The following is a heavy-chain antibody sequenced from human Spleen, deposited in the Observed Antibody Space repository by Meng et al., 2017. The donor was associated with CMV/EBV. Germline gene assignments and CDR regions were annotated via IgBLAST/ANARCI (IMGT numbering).Heavy chain of an antibody. V-gene: IGHV3-15*01. J-gene: IGHJ6*02. Sequence: GGSLRLSCAASGFTFSNAWMSWVRQAPGKGLEWVGRIKSKTDGGTTDYAAPVKGRFTISRDDSKNTLYLQMNSLKTEDTAVYYCAKDHLYYDSTRRGMDVWGQGTTVTVSS. CDR3: AKDHLYYDSTRRGMDV. CDR2: IKSKTDGGTT. D-gene: IGHD3-3*01. CDR1: GFTFSNAW.